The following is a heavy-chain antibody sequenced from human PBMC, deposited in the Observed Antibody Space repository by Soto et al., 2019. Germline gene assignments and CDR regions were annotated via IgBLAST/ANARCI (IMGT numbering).Heavy chain of an antibody. CDR3: ARARGWFDY. D-gene: IGHD6-19*01. CDR2: INHSGST. J-gene: IGHJ4*02. CDR1: GGSFSGYY. Sequence: SETLSLTCAVYGGSFSGYYWSWIRQPPGKGLEWIGEINHSGSTNYNPSLKSRVTISVDTSKNQFSLKLSSVTAADTAVYYCARARGWFDYWGQGTLVTVSS. V-gene: IGHV4-34*01.